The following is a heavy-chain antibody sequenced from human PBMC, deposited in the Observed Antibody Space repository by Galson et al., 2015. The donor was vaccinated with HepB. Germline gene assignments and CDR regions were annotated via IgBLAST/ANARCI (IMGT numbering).Heavy chain of an antibody. Sequence: SLRLSCAASGFTFSSYAMSWVRQAPGKGLEWVSAISGSGGSTYNADSVKGRFTISRDNSKNTLYLQMNSLRAEDTAVYYCAKDEAVLLWFGESGWFDPWGQGTLVTVSS. CDR1: GFTFSSYA. D-gene: IGHD3-10*01. CDR2: ISGSGGST. CDR3: AKDEAVLLWFGESGWFDP. J-gene: IGHJ5*02. V-gene: IGHV3-23*01.